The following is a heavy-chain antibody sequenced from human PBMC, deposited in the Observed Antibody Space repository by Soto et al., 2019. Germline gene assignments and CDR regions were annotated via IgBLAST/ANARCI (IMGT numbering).Heavy chain of an antibody. V-gene: IGHV3-66*01. CDR1: GFIVSTSY. CDR2: IYTGGGA. J-gene: IGHJ4*02. Sequence: EVQLVESGGGLVQPGGSLRLSCAASGFIVSTSYMNWVRQAPGKGLEWVSAIYTGGGAYYAGSVKGRFTISRDDSKNTVYLQMNSLRAEDTAVYYCARDSYSVYWGQGTLVTVSS. CDR3: ARDSYSVY. D-gene: IGHD1-26*01.